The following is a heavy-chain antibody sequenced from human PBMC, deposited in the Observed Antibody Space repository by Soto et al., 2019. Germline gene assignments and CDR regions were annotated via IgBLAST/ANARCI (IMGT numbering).Heavy chain of an antibody. CDR1: GVSISSYY. J-gene: IGHJ4*02. CDR2: IYYSGST. CDR3: ARTLESYGANFDY. D-gene: IGHD5-18*01. V-gene: IGHV4-59*01. Sequence: SETLSLTCTVSGVSISSYYWSWIRQPPGKGLEWIGYIYYSGSTNYNPSLKSRVTISVDTSKNQFSLKLSSVTAADTAVYYCARTLESYGANFDYWGQGTLVTVSS.